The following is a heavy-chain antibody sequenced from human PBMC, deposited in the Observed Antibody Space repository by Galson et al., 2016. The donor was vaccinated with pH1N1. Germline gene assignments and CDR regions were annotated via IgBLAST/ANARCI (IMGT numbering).Heavy chain of an antibody. CDR1: GFTFTSYA. J-gene: IGHJ4*02. Sequence: SLRLSCAASGFTFTSYAMHWVRQAPGKGLEWVAVISYDGTNEYYADSVKGRFTTSRDQTQSTVYLQMNSLRTEDTAVYYCARDSEYSGHEGFHWAQGTLVIVSS. D-gene: IGHD5-12*01. V-gene: IGHV3-30*04. CDR3: ARDSEYSGHEGFH. CDR2: ISYDGTNE.